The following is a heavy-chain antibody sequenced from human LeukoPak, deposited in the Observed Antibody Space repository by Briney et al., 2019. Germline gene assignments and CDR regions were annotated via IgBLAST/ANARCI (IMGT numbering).Heavy chain of an antibody. CDR2: IYYSGST. D-gene: IGHD5-12*01. V-gene: IGHV4-39*07. Sequence: PSETLSLTCTVSGGSISSSSYYWGWIRQPPGKGLEWIGSIYYSGSTYYNPSLKSRVTITVDTSRNQFSLKLSSVTAADTAVYYCARDSPSGYDSIPFDYWGQGTLVTVSS. CDR3: ARDSPSGYDSIPFDY. J-gene: IGHJ4*02. CDR1: GGSISSSSYY.